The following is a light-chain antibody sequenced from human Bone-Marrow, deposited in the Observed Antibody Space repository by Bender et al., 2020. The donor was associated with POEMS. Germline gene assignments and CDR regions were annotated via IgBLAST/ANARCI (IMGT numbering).Light chain of an antibody. CDR2: GVD. Sequence: QSALTQPPSASGSPGQSVTISCTGTSSDVGGYNSVSWYQQHPGKAPKLMIYGVDKRPSGVPDRFSGSKSGNTASLTVSGLQAEDEAVYYCSSFTSSISVVFGGGTKLTVL. V-gene: IGLV2-8*01. J-gene: IGLJ2*01. CDR1: SSDVGGYNS. CDR3: SSFTSSISVV.